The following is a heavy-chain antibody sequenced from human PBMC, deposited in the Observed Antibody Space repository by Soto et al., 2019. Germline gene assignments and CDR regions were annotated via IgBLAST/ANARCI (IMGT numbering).Heavy chain of an antibody. D-gene: IGHD1-26*01. CDR2: ISWNSGKI. CDR1: GFTFDDYA. Sequence: GGSLRLSCAASGFTFDDYAMHWVRQAPGKGLEWVSGISWNSGKIGYADSVKGRFTISRDNANNFLYLQMNSLRPEDTALYYCAKEIVGAINYWGQGTLVTVPQ. CDR3: AKEIVGAINY. J-gene: IGHJ4*02. V-gene: IGHV3-9*01.